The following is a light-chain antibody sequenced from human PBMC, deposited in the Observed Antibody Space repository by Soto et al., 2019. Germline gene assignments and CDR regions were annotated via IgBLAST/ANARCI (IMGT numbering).Light chain of an antibody. V-gene: IGKV3-15*01. CDR1: QNISRS. Sequence: VVSKSAVTLSLTPGDRGTLSCRASQNISRSLAWYQQRPGQGPSPLIYGTSTRAGGVPARFSGGGSGTEFTLTIASLQSEDFAVYYCHQYNGWLRTFGEGTKVDIK. CDR2: GTS. CDR3: HQYNGWLRT. J-gene: IGKJ1*01.